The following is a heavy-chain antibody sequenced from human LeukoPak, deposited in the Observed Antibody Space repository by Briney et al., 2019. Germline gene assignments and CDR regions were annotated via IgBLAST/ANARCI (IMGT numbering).Heavy chain of an antibody. CDR1: EFTFSTYA. Sequence: GKPLRLSCAASEFTFSTYAMNWVRQAPGKGLEWVAVISYDGSHKYYADSVKGRFTISRDNSKNTLYLQMNSLRAEDTAVYYCARVVGPTMSISRFDPWGQGTLVTVSS. CDR2: ISYDGSHK. D-gene: IGHD1-26*01. J-gene: IGHJ5*02. V-gene: IGHV3-30-3*01. CDR3: ARVVGPTMSISRFDP.